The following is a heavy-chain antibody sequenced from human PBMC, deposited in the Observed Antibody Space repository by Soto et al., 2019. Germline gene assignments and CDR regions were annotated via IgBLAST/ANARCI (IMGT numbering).Heavy chain of an antibody. CDR3: ARATYYSDTGGSPPLDY. J-gene: IGHJ4*02. CDR1: DGNIRSSGYY. D-gene: IGHD3-22*01. CDR2: IYYSGSA. Sequence: SETKSLTCTVSDGNIRSSGYYWTWIRQPPGKGLEWIGYIYYSGSANYNPSLKSRVTISVDTSRNQFSLKLNSVTAADTAVYFCARATYYSDTGGSPPLDYWGQGTLVTVSS. V-gene: IGHV4-30-4*01.